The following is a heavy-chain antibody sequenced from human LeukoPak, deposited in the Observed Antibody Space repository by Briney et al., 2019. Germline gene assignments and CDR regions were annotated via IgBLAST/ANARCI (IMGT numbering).Heavy chain of an antibody. Sequence: GGSLRLSCAASGFTFSSYGMHWVRQAPGKGLEWVSAISGGGDSTFYADSVKGRFTISRDNSKNTLYLQMSSLRAEDTAVYYCARYYGGRLDAFDIWGQGTMVTVSS. D-gene: IGHD4-23*01. CDR2: ISGGGDST. J-gene: IGHJ3*02. V-gene: IGHV3-23*01. CDR1: GFTFSSYG. CDR3: ARYYGGRLDAFDI.